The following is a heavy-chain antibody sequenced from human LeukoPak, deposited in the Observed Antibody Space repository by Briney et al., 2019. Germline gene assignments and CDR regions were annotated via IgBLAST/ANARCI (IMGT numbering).Heavy chain of an antibody. CDR2: ISSSSSTI. Sequence: GGSLRLSCAASGFTFSSYSMNWVRQAPGKGLEWVSYISSSSSTIYYADSVKGRFTISRDNAKNSLYLQMNSLRAEDTAVYYCARDGEWEPFDYWGQGTLVTVSS. CDR1: GFTFSSYS. J-gene: IGHJ4*02. D-gene: IGHD1-26*01. V-gene: IGHV3-48*01. CDR3: ARDGEWEPFDY.